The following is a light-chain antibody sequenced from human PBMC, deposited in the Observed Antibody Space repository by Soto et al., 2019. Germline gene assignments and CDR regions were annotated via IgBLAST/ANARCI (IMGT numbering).Light chain of an antibody. CDR3: SSYAGSPV. CDR2: EVS. Sequence: QSALTQPPSASGSPGQSVTISCTGTSSDVGGYNYVSWYQQHPGKAPKLMIYEVSKRPSGVPDRFSGSKSGNTASLTVSGLQAEDEADYYCSSYAGSPVFCGGTKLTVL. V-gene: IGLV2-8*01. CDR1: SSDVGGYNY. J-gene: IGLJ2*01.